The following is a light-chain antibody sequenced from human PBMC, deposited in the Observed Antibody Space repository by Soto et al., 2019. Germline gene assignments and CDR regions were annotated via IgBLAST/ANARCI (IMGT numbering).Light chain of an antibody. V-gene: IGKV3-11*01. J-gene: IGKJ5*01. Sequence: EIVRTQSPATLSESPGDRATLSCRASQSVSSYLAWYQQKPGQAPRLLIYDASNRATGIPARFSGSGSGTDFTLTISSLEPEDFAVYYCQQRSNWPPITFGQGTRLEIK. CDR1: QSVSSY. CDR3: QQRSNWPPIT. CDR2: DAS.